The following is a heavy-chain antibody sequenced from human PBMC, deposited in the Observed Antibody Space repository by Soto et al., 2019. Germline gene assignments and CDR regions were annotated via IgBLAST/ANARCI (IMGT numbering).Heavy chain of an antibody. CDR1: GFTFSSYA. V-gene: IGHV3-23*01. CDR2: IGESGTPT. J-gene: IGHJ6*02. Sequence: EVQLLESGGGLVQPGGSLRLSCAASGFTFSSYAMKWVRQAPGKGLEWVSLIGESGTPTYYADSVKGRFTISRDNSGNTLFLEMYSLRAEDTALYYCARYIPGVRYYGIDVWGQGTTVTVSS. CDR3: ARYIPGVRYYGIDV. D-gene: IGHD2-2*01.